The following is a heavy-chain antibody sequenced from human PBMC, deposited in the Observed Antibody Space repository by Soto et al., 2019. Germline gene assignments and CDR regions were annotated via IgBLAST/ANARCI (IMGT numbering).Heavy chain of an antibody. CDR1: AFSLSTGGVG. D-gene: IGHD2-21*02. CDR3: IQSRGGGDCLQSYASYYYYGMDV. V-gene: IGHV2-5*02. CDR2: IYWDDDK. Sequence: QITLKESGPPLVKPTQTLTLTCTFSAFSLSTGGVGVGWIRQPPGKALEWLALIYWDDDKRYSPSLRSRLTITKDTSKNQVILTMTTMDAVDTATYYCIQSRGGGDCLQSYASYYYYGMDVWGQGTTVTVSS. J-gene: IGHJ6*02.